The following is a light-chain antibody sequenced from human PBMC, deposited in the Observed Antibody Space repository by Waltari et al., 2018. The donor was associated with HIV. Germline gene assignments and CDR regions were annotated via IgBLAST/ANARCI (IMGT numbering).Light chain of an antibody. J-gene: IGLJ3*02. CDR1: KIGLRD. Sequence: SYVLTQPPSVSVAPNQTATVACIGEKIGLRDVHWYRQRSGQAPGVVMHDDRDRARGIPGRMIGSNAGDMATLTIASAEAGDEAVYYCQVWGATDDWVFGGGTKLTVL. CDR2: DDR. V-gene: IGLV3-21*02. CDR3: QVWGATDDWV.